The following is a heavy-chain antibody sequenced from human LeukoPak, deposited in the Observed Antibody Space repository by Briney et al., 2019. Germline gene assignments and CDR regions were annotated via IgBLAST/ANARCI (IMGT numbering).Heavy chain of an antibody. J-gene: IGHJ4*02. V-gene: IGHV1-3*01. CDR1: GYTFTSYV. CDR3: ARGFTRIQLWLLNY. D-gene: IGHD5-18*01. CDR2: INAGNGNT. Sequence: ASVKVSCKASGYTFTSYVMHWVRQAPGQRLEWMGWINAGNGNTKYSQKFQGRVTITRDTSASTAYMELSSLRSEDTAVYYCARGFTRIQLWLLNYWGQGTLVTVSS.